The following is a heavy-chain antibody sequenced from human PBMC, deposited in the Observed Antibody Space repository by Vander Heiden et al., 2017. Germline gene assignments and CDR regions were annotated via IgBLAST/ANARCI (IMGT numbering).Heavy chain of an antibody. CDR1: GGSISSSSYY. CDR3: AEGASYCSGGSCYSYFYYGLDV. D-gene: IGHD2-15*01. J-gene: IGHJ6*02. V-gene: IGHV4-39*01. CDR2: IYYSGST. Sequence: QLQLQESGPGLVKPSETLSLTCTVSGGSISSSSYYWGWIRQPPGKGLEWIGSIYYSGSTFYNPSLKSRVAISVDTSKNQFSLKLSSVTAADTAVYYCAEGASYCSGGSCYSYFYYGLDVWGQGTTVTVSS.